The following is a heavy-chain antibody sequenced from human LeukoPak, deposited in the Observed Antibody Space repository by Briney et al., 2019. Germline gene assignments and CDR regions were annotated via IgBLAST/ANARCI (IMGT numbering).Heavy chain of an antibody. V-gene: IGHV4-34*01. CDR3: ARVTGYMIEDYFDY. CDR1: GGSFSGYY. Sequence: SETLSLTCAVYGGSFSGYYWSWIRQPPGKGLEWIGEINHSGSTNYNPSLKSRVTISLDTSKNQFFLKVSSVTAADTAVYYCARVTGYMIEDYFDYWGQGTLVTVSS. D-gene: IGHD3-22*01. J-gene: IGHJ4*02. CDR2: INHSGST.